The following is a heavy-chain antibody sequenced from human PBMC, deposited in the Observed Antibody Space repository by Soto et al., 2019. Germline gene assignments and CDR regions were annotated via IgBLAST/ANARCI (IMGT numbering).Heavy chain of an antibody. CDR3: AREGEYCSSTSCYSGDDAFDI. CDR1: GGTFSSYA. V-gene: IGHV1-69*13. D-gene: IGHD2-2*01. CDR2: IIPIFGTA. J-gene: IGHJ3*02. Sequence: SVKVSCKASGGTFSSYAISWVRQAPGQGLEWMGGIIPIFGTANYAQKFQGRVTITADESTSTAYMELSSLRSEDTAVYYCAREGEYCSSTSCYSGDDAFDIWGQGTMVTVSS.